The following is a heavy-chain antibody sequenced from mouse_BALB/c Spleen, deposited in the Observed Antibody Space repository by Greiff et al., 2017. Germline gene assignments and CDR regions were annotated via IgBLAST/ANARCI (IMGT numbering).Heavy chain of an antibody. V-gene: IGHV3-6*02. D-gene: IGHD2-14*01. CDR1: GYSITSGYY. CDR3: ASKRYDDYFDY. Sequence: EVHLVESGPGLVKPSQSLSLTCSVTGYSITSGYYWNWIRQFPGNKLEWMGYISYDGSNNYNPSLKNRISITRDTSKNQFFLKLNSVTTEDTATYYCASKRYDDYFDYWGQGTTLTVSS. CDR2: ISYDGSN. J-gene: IGHJ2*01.